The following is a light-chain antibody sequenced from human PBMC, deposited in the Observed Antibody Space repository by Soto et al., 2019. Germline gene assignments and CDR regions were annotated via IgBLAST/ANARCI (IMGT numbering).Light chain of an antibody. Sequence: EVVWTQSPGTLSLSRVERATLSCRASERIYSAYLGWYQQKPGQAPRLLIYGTSSRATGIPDRFSGSGSGTDFTLTISRLEPEDFAVYYCQQYGNSPITFGQGTRLEIK. V-gene: IGKV3-20*01. CDR1: ERIYSAY. J-gene: IGKJ5*01. CDR2: GTS. CDR3: QQYGNSPIT.